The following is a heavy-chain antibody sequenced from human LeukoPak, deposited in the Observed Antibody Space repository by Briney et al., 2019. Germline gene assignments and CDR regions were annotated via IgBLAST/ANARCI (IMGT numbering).Heavy chain of an antibody. D-gene: IGHD6-13*01. J-gene: IGHJ1*01. V-gene: IGHV4-59*01. CDR2: IYYSGST. CDR1: GGSISSYY. Sequence: SETLSLTCTVSGGSISSYYWSWVRQPPGKGLEWIGYIYYSGSTNYNPSLKSRVTISVDTSKNQFSLKLSSGTAADTAVYYCARGGSSSWYPVPEYFQHWGQGTLVTVSS. CDR3: ARGGSSSWYPVPEYFQH.